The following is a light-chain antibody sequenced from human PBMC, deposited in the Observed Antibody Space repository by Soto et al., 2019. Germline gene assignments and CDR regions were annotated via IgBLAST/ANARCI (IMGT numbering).Light chain of an antibody. J-gene: IGKJ2*01. CDR3: QGYSNRRYA. CDR2: DAS. V-gene: IGKV1-33*01. Sequence: DIQMTQSPSSLSASVGDRVTITCQASHDINNFLNWYQHKPGKAPKLLIYDASNLETGVPSRFSGSGSGTAFTFTITGLQPEDIAIYYCQGYSNRRYAFGQGTKLDIK. CDR1: HDINNF.